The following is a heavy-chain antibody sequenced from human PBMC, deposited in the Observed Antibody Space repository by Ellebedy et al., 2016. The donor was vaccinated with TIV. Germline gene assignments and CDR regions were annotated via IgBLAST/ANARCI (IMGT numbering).Heavy chain of an antibody. D-gene: IGHD2-15*01. CDR2: IIPIFGTA. CDR1: GGTFSSYA. J-gene: IGHJ4*02. Sequence: ASVKVSCKASGGTFSSYAISWVRQAPGQGLEWMGGIIPIFGTANYAQKFQGRVTITADESTSTAYMEPSRLRSDDTAVYYCAREMGGFYSVGFDYWGQGTLVTVSS. CDR3: AREMGGFYSVGFDY. V-gene: IGHV1-69*13.